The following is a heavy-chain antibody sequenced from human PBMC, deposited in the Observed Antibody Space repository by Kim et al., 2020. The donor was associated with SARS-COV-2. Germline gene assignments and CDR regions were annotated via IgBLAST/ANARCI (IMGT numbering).Heavy chain of an antibody. V-gene: IGHV4-59*13. Sequence: SETLSLTCTVSGGSISSYYWSWIRQSPGRGLEWIGYIFYRGSTNYNPSLKSRVTISIDTSKNQFSLKLSSVTAADTAVYYCARDGGYGGNDAFEMWGQGT. J-gene: IGHJ3*02. D-gene: IGHD2-15*01. CDR2: IFYRGST. CDR3: ARDGGYGGNDAFEM. CDR1: GGSISSYY.